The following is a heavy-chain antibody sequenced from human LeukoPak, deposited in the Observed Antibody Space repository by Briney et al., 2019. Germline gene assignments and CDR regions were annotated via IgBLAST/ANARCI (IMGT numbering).Heavy chain of an antibody. J-gene: IGHJ4*02. Sequence: SVKVSCKASGGTFSSYAISWVRQAPGQGLEWMGGIIPIFGTANYAQKFQGRVTITADKSTSTAYMELSSLRSDDTAVYYCARDRRAEAVAGLFDYWGQGTLVTVSS. CDR2: IIPIFGTA. D-gene: IGHD6-19*01. CDR3: ARDRRAEAVAGLFDY. CDR1: GGTFSSYA. V-gene: IGHV1-69*06.